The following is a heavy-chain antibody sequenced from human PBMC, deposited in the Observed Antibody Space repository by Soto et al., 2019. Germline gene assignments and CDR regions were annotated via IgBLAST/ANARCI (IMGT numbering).Heavy chain of an antibody. V-gene: IGHV1-24*01. J-gene: IGHJ4*02. Sequence: GASVKVSCKASGYTLTELSMHWVRQAPGKGLEWMGGFDPEDGETIYAQKFQGRVTMTEDTSTDTAYMELSSLRSEDTAVYYCATDLYYYDSESGPNYWGQGTLVTVSS. CDR1: GYTLTELS. CDR3: ATDLYYYDSESGPNY. CDR2: FDPEDGET. D-gene: IGHD3-22*01.